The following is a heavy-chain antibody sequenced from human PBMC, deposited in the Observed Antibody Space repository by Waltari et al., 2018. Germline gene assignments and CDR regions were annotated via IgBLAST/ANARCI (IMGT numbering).Heavy chain of an antibody. D-gene: IGHD3-10*01. CDR3: AKGLGGPILLWFGELFDWFDP. CDR1: GFTFSSYA. CDR2: ISGSGGST. Sequence: EVQLLESGGGLVQPGGSLRLSCAASGFTFSSYAMRWVRQAPGQGLEWVSAISGSGGSTYYADSVKGRFTISRDNSKNTLYLQMNSLRAEDTAVYYCAKGLGGPILLWFGELFDWFDPWGQGTLVTVSS. V-gene: IGHV3-23*01. J-gene: IGHJ5*02.